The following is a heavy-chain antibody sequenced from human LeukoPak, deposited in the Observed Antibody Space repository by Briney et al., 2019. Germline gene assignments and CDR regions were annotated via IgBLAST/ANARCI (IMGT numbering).Heavy chain of an antibody. J-gene: IGHJ4*02. CDR3: ATGITGSDSI. CDR1: GFTFSSYT. V-gene: IGHV3-21*01. D-gene: IGHD1-20*01. Sequence: GGSLRLSCAASGFTFSSYTMNWVRQAPGKGLEWVSSISTSSRYIYYADSVKGRFTISRDNAKRSVYLQMNSPRPEDTAVYYCATGITGSDSIWGQGTLVTVSS. CDR2: ISTSSRYI.